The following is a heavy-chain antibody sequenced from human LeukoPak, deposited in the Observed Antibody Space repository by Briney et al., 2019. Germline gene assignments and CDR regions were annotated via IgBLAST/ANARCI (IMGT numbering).Heavy chain of an antibody. CDR2: FDPEDGET. J-gene: IGHJ4*02. Sequence: ASVKVSCKVSGYTLTELSMHWVRQAPGKGLEWMGGFDPEDGETIYAQKFQGRVTMTEDTSTDTAYMELSSLRSEDTAVYYCARDSTHRYYYDSSGSDYWGQGTLVTVSS. CDR3: ARDSTHRYYYDSSGSDY. CDR1: GYTLTELS. V-gene: IGHV1-24*01. D-gene: IGHD3-22*01.